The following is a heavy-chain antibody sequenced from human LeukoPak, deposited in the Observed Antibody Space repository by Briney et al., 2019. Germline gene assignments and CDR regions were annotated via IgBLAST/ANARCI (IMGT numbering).Heavy chain of an antibody. D-gene: IGHD3-10*01. Sequence: PGGSLRLSCAASGFTFDDYGMSWVRQAPGKGLEWVSGINWNGGSTGYADSVKGRFTISRDNAKNSLYLQMNGLRAEDTALYYCARDVLLWFGEGYYYMDVWGKGTTVTVSS. CDR3: ARDVLLWFGEGYYYMDV. CDR2: INWNGGST. J-gene: IGHJ6*03. V-gene: IGHV3-20*04. CDR1: GFTFDDYG.